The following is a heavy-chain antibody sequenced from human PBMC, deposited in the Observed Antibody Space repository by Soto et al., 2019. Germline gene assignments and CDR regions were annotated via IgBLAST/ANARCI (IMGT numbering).Heavy chain of an antibody. CDR3: AREYCSSTSCLNWFDP. Sequence: GGSLRLSCAASGFTFSSYSMNWVRQAPGKGLEWVSYISSSSSTIYYADSVKGRFTISRDNAKNSLYLQMNSLRAEDTAVYYCAREYCSSTSCLNWFDPWGRGTLVTVSS. D-gene: IGHD2-2*01. J-gene: IGHJ5*02. CDR1: GFTFSSYS. V-gene: IGHV3-48*01. CDR2: ISSSSSTI.